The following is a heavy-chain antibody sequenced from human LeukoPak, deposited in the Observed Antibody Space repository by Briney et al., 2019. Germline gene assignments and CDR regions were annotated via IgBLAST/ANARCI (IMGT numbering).Heavy chain of an antibody. Sequence: PSETLSLTCTVSGGSISSGGYYWSWIRQYPGKGLEWIGYIYYSGSTYYNPSLKSRVTISVDTSKNQFSLKLSSVTAADTAVYYCARVWDDYGDWDAFDIWGQGTMVTVSS. CDR3: ARVWDDYGDWDAFDI. V-gene: IGHV4-31*03. J-gene: IGHJ3*02. CDR1: GGSISSGGYY. D-gene: IGHD4-17*01. CDR2: IYYSGST.